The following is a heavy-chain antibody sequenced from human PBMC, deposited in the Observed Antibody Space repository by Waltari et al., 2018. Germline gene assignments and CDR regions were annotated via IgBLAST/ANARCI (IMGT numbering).Heavy chain of an antibody. CDR3: ARDRGRGIYLDS. V-gene: IGHV4-4*02. D-gene: IGHD2-15*01. J-gene: IGHJ4*02. CDR2: VQRSGRA. Sequence: QLQLQESGPGLVKPSGTLSLTCAVSGDSMSRTDWWSWVRQSPGKGLEGIGQVQRSGRANYNPSFASRVTVSVDTSTNQFSLKMTSATAADTAVYFCARDRGRGIYLDSWGQGILVTVSP. CDR1: GDSMSRTDW.